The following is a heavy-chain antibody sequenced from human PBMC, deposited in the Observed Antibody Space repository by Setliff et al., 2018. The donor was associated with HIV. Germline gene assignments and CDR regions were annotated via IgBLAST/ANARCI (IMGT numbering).Heavy chain of an antibody. CDR3: ARASMVRGVIITSHLFDP. J-gene: IGHJ5*02. V-gene: IGHV4-4*02. CDR2: IYHSGST. Sequence: SETLSLTCAVSGGSISSSNWWSWVRQPPGKGLEWIGEIYHSGSTNYNPSLKSRVTISVAKSKNQFSLKLSSVTAADPAVYYCARASMVRGVIITSHLFDPWGQGTLVTVSS. D-gene: IGHD3-10*01. CDR1: GGSISSSNW.